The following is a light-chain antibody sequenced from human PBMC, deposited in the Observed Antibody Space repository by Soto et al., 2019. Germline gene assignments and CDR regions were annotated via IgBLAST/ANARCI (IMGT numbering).Light chain of an antibody. CDR1: QSVSSN. V-gene: IGKV3-15*01. Sequence: EIVMTQSPATLSVSPGERATLSCRASQSVSSNLAWYQQKPGQAPRLPIYAASTRATGIPARFSGSASGTEFTLTISSLQSEDFAVYYCQQYNNWPPMTFGQGTKVDI. CDR2: AAS. CDR3: QQYNNWPPMT. J-gene: IGKJ1*01.